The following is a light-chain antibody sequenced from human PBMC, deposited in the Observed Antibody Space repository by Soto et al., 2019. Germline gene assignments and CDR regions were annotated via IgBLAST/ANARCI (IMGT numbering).Light chain of an antibody. CDR3: QQYNKWPPYT. J-gene: IGKJ2*01. CDR2: GAS. CDR1: QTVSRN. V-gene: IGKV3-15*01. Sequence: EILMTQSPATLSVSPGERATLSCRASQTVSRNLGWYQQKPGQSPRLLIYGASTRATGIPARFSGSGSGTEFTLTISSLQSEDFVVYYCQQYNKWPPYTFGQGTKLEIK.